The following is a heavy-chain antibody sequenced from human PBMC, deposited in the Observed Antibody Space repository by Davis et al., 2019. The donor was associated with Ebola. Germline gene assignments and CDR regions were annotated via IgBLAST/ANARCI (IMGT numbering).Heavy chain of an antibody. V-gene: IGHV1-46*01. CDR2: INPSGGST. Sequence: ASVKVSCKASGYTFTAYYMHWVRQAPGQGLERMGIINPSGGSTNYAQKFQGRVTMTRDTSTSTAYMELSSLRSEDTAVYYCARHDYGDSHFDYWGQGTLVTVSS. D-gene: IGHD4-17*01. CDR1: GYTFTAYY. J-gene: IGHJ4*02. CDR3: ARHDYGDSHFDY.